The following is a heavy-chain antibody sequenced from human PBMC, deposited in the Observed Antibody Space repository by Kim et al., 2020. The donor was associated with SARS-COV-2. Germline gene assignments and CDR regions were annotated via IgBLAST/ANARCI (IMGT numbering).Heavy chain of an antibody. V-gene: IGHV3-33*06. CDR1: GFTFSSYA. J-gene: IGHJ6*02. CDR2: IWYDGSNK. D-gene: IGHD2-21*01. Sequence: GGSLRLSCAASGFTFSSYAMHWVRQAPGKGLEWVAVIWYDGSNKYYADSVKGRFTISRDNSKNTLYLQMNSLRAEDTAVYYCAKVGNIPYYYGMDVGGQGTTVTVSS. CDR3: AKVGNIPYYYGMDV.